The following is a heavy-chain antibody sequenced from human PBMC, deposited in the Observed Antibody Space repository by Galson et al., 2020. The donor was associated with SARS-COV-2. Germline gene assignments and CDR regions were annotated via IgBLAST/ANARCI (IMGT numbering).Heavy chain of an antibody. CDR2: TYYRSKWYN. D-gene: IGHD5-12*01. Sequence: SQTLSLTCAISGDSVSSNSAAWNWIRQSPSRGLEWLGRTYYRSKWYNDYAVSVKSRITINPDTSKNQFSLQLNSVTPEDTAVYYCARAESGYVWRAYYYYYMDVWGKGTTVTVSS. CDR1: GDSVSSNSAA. CDR3: ARAESGYVWRAYYYYYMDV. V-gene: IGHV6-1*01. J-gene: IGHJ6*03.